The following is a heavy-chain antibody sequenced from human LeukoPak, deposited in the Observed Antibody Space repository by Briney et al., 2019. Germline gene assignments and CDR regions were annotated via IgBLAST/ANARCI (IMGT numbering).Heavy chain of an antibody. CDR3: AADYVWGSYRTIDY. D-gene: IGHD3-16*02. Sequence: SETLSLTCAVYGGSFSGYYWSWIRQPPGKGLEWIGEINHSGSTNYNPSLKSRVTKSVDTSKNQSSLKLGSVTAADTAVYYCAADYVWGSYRTIDYWGQGTLVTVSS. V-gene: IGHV4-34*01. CDR1: GGSFSGYY. J-gene: IGHJ4*02. CDR2: INHSGST.